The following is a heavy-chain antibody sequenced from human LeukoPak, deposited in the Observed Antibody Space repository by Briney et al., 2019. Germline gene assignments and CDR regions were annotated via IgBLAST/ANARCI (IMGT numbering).Heavy chain of an antibody. CDR3: ASSVLCSSTSCYRPYYYYYYMDV. J-gene: IGHJ6*03. V-gene: IGHV1-69*05. CDR1: GGTFSSCA. Sequence: GSSVKVSCKASGGTFSSCAISWVRQAPGQGIEWMGGIIPIFGTANYAQKFQGRVTITTDESTSTAYMELSSLRSEDTAVYYCASSVLCSSTSCYRPYYYYYYMDVWGKGTTVTVSS. D-gene: IGHD2-2*01. CDR2: IIPIFGTA.